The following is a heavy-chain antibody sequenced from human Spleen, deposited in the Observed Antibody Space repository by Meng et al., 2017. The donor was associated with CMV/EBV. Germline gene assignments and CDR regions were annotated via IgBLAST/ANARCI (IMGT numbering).Heavy chain of an antibody. CDR1: GGSISSYY. V-gene: IGHV4-59*01. D-gene: IGHD2/OR15-2a*01. CDR3: ARPPYTTSWYGGYFDP. CDR2: IYYSGST. J-gene: IGHJ5*02. Sequence: GSLRLSCTVSGGSISSYYWSWIRQPPGKGLERIGYIYYSGSTNYNPSLKSRVTISVDTSKNQFSLKLSSVTAADTAVYYCARPPYTTSWYGGYFDPWGQGTLVTVSS.